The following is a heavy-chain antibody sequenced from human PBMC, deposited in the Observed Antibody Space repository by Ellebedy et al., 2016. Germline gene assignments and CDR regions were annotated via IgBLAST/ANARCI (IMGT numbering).Heavy chain of an antibody. J-gene: IGHJ4*02. CDR1: GFTFSSYW. CDR3: AKGWSVLWFWD. V-gene: IGHV3-23*01. CDR2: ISGSGGST. Sequence: GESLKISCAASGFTFSSYWMHWVRQAPGKGLEWVSAISGSGGSTYYADSVKGRFTISRDNSKNTLYLQMNSLRAEDTAVYYCAKGWSVLWFWDWGQGTLVTVSS. D-gene: IGHD3-10*01.